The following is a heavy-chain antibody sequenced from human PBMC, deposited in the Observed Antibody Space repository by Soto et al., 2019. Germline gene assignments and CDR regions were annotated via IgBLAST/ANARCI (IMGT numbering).Heavy chain of an antibody. CDR3: ARAWGLALSFDE. J-gene: IGHJ4*02. D-gene: IGHD3-16*01. Sequence: SETLSLTCTVSGGSISSSSYYWGWIRQPPGKGLEWIGSIYYSGSTYYNPSLKSRVTISVDTSKNQFSLKLSSVTAADTAVYYCARAWGLALSFDEWGQGTLVTVSS. V-gene: IGHV4-39*01. CDR2: IYYSGST. CDR1: GGSISSSSYY.